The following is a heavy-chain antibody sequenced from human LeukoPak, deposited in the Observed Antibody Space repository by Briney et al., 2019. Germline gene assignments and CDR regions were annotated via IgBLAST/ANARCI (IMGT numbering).Heavy chain of an antibody. CDR2: IGGSGGST. J-gene: IGHJ4*02. CDR1: GFTFSSYA. D-gene: IGHD6-19*01. CDR3: AKPWAVAGRLYFDY. V-gene: IGHV3-23*01. Sequence: GGSLRLSCAASGFTFSSYAMSWVRQAPGKGLESVSVIGGSGGSTYYADSVKGRVTISRDNSKNTLYLQMNSLRAEDTAVYYCAKPWAVAGRLYFDYWGQGTLVTVSS.